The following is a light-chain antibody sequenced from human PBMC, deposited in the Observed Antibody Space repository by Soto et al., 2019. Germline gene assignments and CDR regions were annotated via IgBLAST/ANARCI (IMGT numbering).Light chain of an antibody. V-gene: IGKV3-20*01. CDR3: QQYSGSPFT. Sequence: EIVLTQSPGTLSLSPGEGATLSCRASQSVYVNLAWYQQKPGQSPRLLIYGASTRATDIPDRFSGSGSDTDFALTISSLEPEDFAVYYCQQYSGSPFTFGPGTKVNIK. CDR1: QSVYVN. CDR2: GAS. J-gene: IGKJ3*01.